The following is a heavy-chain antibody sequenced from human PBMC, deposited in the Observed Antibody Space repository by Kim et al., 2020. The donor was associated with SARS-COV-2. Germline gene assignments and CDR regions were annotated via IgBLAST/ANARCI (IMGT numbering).Heavy chain of an antibody. CDR2: DT. CDR3: AREIDGYFDY. Sequence: DTYYPGSVKGRFTISRENAKNSLYLQMNSLRAGDTAVYYCAREIDGYFDYWGQGTLVTVSS. V-gene: IGHV3-13*01. J-gene: IGHJ4*02.